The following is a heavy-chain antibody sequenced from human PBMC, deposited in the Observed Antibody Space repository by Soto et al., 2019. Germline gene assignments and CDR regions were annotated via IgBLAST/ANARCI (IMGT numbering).Heavy chain of an antibody. V-gene: IGHV5-51*01. CDR1: GYTFTNYW. Sequence: PXASLTISRKGSGYTFTNYWIGSVRQMPGKGLEWMGIIYPGDSDTKYNPSFQGQVTISADKSITTTYLQWSSLKASDTAIYYCAASIFYYGMDVWGQGTTVIVSS. CDR3: AASIFYYGMDV. CDR2: IYPGDSDT. J-gene: IGHJ6*02.